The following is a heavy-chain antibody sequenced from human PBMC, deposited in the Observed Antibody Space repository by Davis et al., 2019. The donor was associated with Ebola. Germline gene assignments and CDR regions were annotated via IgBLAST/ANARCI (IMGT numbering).Heavy chain of an antibody. V-gene: IGHV1-18*04. J-gene: IGHJ4*02. CDR2: INPHNGNT. CDR1: GYTFTSYG. D-gene: IGHD1-1*01. Sequence: ASVKVSCQASGYTFTSYGISWVRQAPGQGLEWMGWINPHNGNTNYAQNVQGRVTMTTDTSTSTAYMEVGSLRSDDTAVYYCARAQFPTTSDHWGQGTLVTVSS. CDR3: ARAQFPTTSDH.